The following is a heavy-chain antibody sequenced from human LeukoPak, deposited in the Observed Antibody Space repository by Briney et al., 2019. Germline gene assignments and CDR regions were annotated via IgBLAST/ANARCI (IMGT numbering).Heavy chain of an antibody. CDR3: ARAGQILWFGELYVPHLDY. CDR1: GFTFSSYW. Sequence: GGSLRLSCAASGFTFSSYWMHWVRQAPGKGLVWVSRINSDGSSTSYADSVKGRFTISRDNAKNTLYLQMNSLRAEDTAVYYCARAGQILWFGELYVPHLDYWGQGTLVTVSS. J-gene: IGHJ4*02. D-gene: IGHD3-10*01. V-gene: IGHV3-74*01. CDR2: INSDGSST.